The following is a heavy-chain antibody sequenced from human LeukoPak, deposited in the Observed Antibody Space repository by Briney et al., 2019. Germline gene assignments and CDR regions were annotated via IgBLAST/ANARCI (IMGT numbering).Heavy chain of an antibody. CDR3: ARVTYSSSWSPDYYYYMDV. Sequence: SVKVSCKASGGTFSSYATSWVRQAPGQGLEWMGGIIPIFGTANYAQKFQGRVTITADESTSTAYMELSSLRPEDTAVYYCARVTYSSSWSPDYYYYMDVWGEGTAVSVSS. D-gene: IGHD6-13*01. CDR1: GGTFSSYA. V-gene: IGHV1-69*01. CDR2: IIPIFGTA. J-gene: IGHJ6*03.